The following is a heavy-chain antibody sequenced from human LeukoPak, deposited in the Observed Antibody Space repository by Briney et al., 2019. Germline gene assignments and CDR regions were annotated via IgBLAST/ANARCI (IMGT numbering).Heavy chain of an antibody. V-gene: IGHV4-34*01. D-gene: IGHD3-3*01. CDR1: GGSFSGYY. CDR3: ASYDFWSGYYFDY. Sequence: SETLSLTCAVYGGSFSGYYWSWIRQPPGKGLEWIGEINHSGSTNYNPSLKSRATISVDTSKNQFSLKLSSVTAADTAVYYCASYDFWSGYYFDYWGQGTLVTVSS. CDR2: INHSGST. J-gene: IGHJ4*02.